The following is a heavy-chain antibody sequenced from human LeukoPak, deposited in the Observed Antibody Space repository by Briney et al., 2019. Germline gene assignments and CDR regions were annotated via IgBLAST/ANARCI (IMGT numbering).Heavy chain of an antibody. V-gene: IGHV4-4*07. J-gene: IGHJ4*02. Sequence: SSETLSLTCTASGGSISSYYWSWIRQPAGKGLEWIGRIYTSGSTNYNPSLKSRVTMSVDTSKNQFSLKLSSVTAADTAVYYCARDVGYYDSSGYYYYFDYWGQGTLVTVSS. CDR3: ARDVGYYDSSGYYYYFDY. CDR1: GGSISSYY. CDR2: IYTSGST. D-gene: IGHD3-22*01.